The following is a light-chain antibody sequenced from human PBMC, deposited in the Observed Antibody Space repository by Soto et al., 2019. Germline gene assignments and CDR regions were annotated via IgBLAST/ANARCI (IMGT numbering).Light chain of an antibody. V-gene: IGKV1-39*01. CDR1: QSINNY. J-gene: IGKJ2*01. Sequence: DIQMTQSPSSLSASLGDRVTITCRASQSINNYLNWYQQEEGKAPKLLIYAATILQSGVPSRFSGSGSGTEFTLTISSLQPGDVATYYGQHSYNSPYTFGRGTKLEIK. CDR3: QHSYNSPYT. CDR2: AAT.